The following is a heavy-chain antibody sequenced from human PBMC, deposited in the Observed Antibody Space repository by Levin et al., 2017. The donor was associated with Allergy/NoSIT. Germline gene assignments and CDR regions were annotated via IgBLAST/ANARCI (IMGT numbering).Heavy chain of an antibody. V-gene: IGHV3-23*01. D-gene: IGHD3-3*01. J-gene: IGHJ4*02. CDR2: ISSSGGRT. CDR1: GVTFSTYA. CDR3: ANVGFLELSDD. Sequence: SGGSLRLSCAASGVTFSTYAMSWVRQAPGKGLEWVSTISSSGGRTDYGDSVKGRFSISRDNTKNTLYLQMNSLRAEDTAVYYCANVGFLELSDDWGQGVLVTVSS.